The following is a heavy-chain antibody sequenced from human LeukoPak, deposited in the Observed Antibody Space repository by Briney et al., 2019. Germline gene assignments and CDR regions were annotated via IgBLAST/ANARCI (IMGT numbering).Heavy chain of an antibody. CDR2: ISERGGST. D-gene: IGHD3-10*01. CDR1: GISLSNYA. Sequence: GSLRLSCVVSGISLSNYAMTWVRQAPGKGLEWVSYISERGGSTTYADAVKGRFTISRDTSLNTLYLQMNNLRAEDTAVYFCAKRGVVIRGLLVIGYHQEAYHYDFWGQGVLVTVSS. CDR3: AKRGVVIRGLLVIGYHQEAYHYDF. V-gene: IGHV3-23*01. J-gene: IGHJ4*02.